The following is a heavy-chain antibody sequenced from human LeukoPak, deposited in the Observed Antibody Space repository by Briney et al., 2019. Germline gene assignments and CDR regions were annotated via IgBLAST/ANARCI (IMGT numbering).Heavy chain of an antibody. D-gene: IGHD1-26*01. Sequence: GGSLRLSCAASGFTVSSNYMSWVRQAPGKGLEWVSVIYSGGSTYYADSVKGRFTISRDNSKNTLYLQMNSLRAEDTAVYYCAREGSGSHDAFDIWGQGTMVTVSS. CDR3: AREGSGSHDAFDI. V-gene: IGHV3-66*01. CDR2: IYSGGST. J-gene: IGHJ3*02. CDR1: GFTVSSNY.